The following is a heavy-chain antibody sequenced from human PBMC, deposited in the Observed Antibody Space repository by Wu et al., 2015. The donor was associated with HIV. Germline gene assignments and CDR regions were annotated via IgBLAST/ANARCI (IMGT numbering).Heavy chain of an antibody. Sequence: QVQLVQSGAEMKKPGASVKVSCKASGYTFTSYGISWVRQAPGQGLEWMGWISTYNGKTNYAQKLQGRVTMTTDTSTSTVYMELRSLRSDDTAVYYCARDWGGXSFRFDPWGQGNPGHR. CDR2: ISTYNGKT. J-gene: IGHJ5*02. D-gene: IGHD3-16*01. V-gene: IGHV1-18*01. CDR3: ARDWGGXSFRFDP. CDR1: GYTFTSYG.